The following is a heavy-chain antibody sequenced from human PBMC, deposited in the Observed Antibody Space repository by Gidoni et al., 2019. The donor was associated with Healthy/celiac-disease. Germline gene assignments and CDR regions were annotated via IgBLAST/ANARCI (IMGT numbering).Heavy chain of an antibody. V-gene: IGHV3-30*04. CDR2: ISYDGINK. CDR1: GFTFRSYA. CDR3: ARAGFPYSSSWYYYYGMDV. Sequence: QVQLVGSGGGVVKPGRSLRLSCAAYGFTFRSYAMHWVRQAPGKGLEWLAVISYDGINKYYADSVKGRFTISRDNSKNTLYLQMNSLRAEDTAVYYCARAGFPYSSSWYYYYGMDVWGQGTTVTVSS. D-gene: IGHD6-13*01. J-gene: IGHJ6*02.